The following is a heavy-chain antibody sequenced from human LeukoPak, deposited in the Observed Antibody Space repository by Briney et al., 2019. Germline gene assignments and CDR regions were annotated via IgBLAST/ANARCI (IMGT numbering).Heavy chain of an antibody. J-gene: IGHJ4*02. D-gene: IGHD3-10*01. CDR2: IYYSGST. V-gene: IGHV4-59*01. Sequence: KPSETLSLTCTVSGGSISSYYWSWIRQPPGKGLEWIGYIYYSGSTNYNPSLKSRVTISVDTSKNQFSLKLSSVTAADTAVYYYARGTMVRGVIDHYYFDYWGQGTLVTVSS. CDR1: GGSISSYY. CDR3: ARGTMVRGVIDHYYFDY.